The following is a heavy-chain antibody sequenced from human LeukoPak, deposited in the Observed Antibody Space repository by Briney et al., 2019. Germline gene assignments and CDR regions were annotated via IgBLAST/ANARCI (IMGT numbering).Heavy chain of an antibody. CDR3: ARDRPYYDFIDTSDN. CDR1: GFTFSSYA. J-gene: IGHJ4*02. D-gene: IGHD3-3*01. CDR2: ISSSSSYI. V-gene: IGHV3-21*01. Sequence: GESLRLSCAVSGFTFSSYAMIWVRQAPGKGLEWVSSISSSSSYIYYADSVKGRFTISRDNAKNSLYLQMNSLRAEDTAVYYCARDRPYYDFIDTSDNWGQGTLVTVSS.